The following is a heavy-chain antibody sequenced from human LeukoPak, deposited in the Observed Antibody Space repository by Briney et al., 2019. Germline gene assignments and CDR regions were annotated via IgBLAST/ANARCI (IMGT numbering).Heavy chain of an antibody. Sequence: PGGSLRLSCAASGFTFSSYAMSWVRQAPGKGLGWVSAISGSGGSTYYADSVKGRFTISRDNSKDTLYLQMNSLRAEDTAVYYCAKLWAAVAARPAFDYWGQGTLVTVSS. J-gene: IGHJ4*02. CDR2: ISGSGGST. CDR3: AKLWAAVAARPAFDY. D-gene: IGHD6-6*01. CDR1: GFTFSSYA. V-gene: IGHV3-23*01.